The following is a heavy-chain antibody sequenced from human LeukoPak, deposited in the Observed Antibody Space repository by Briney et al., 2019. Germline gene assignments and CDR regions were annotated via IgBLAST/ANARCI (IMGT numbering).Heavy chain of an antibody. CDR3: ARGFVTLRSSSFAY. V-gene: IGHV3-53*05. CDR2: IYSSGTT. D-gene: IGHD6-6*01. Sequence: PGGSLRLSCAASGFTVSSHYMSWVRQAPGKGLEWVSVIYSSGTTYYADSVKGRFTISRDNSKNTLYLQMNSLRSEDTAVYYCARGFVTLRSSSFAYWGQGTLVTVSS. CDR1: GFTVSSHY. J-gene: IGHJ4*02.